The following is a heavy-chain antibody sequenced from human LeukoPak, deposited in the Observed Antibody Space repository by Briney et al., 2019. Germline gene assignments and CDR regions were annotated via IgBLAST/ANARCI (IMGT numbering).Heavy chain of an antibody. CDR3: AKSGCSSTSCYSDV. CDR2: ISSSSSYI. Sequence: PGGSLRLSCAASGFTFSSYSMNWVRQAPGKGLEWVSSISSSSSYIYYADSVKGRFTISRDNAKNSLYLQMNSLRAEDTAVYYCAKSGCSSTSCYSDVWGKGTTVTVSS. CDR1: GFTFSSYS. V-gene: IGHV3-21*04. D-gene: IGHD2-2*01. J-gene: IGHJ6*04.